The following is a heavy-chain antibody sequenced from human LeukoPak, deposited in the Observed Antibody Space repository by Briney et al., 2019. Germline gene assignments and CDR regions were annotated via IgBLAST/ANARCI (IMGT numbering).Heavy chain of an antibody. D-gene: IGHD3-10*01. J-gene: IGHJ6*02. CDR3: ARVFVSGSSYGMDV. CDR1: GFTFSSYS. Sequence: PGGSLRLSCAASGFTFSSYSMNWVRQAPGKGLEWVSSISSSSSYIYYADSVKGRFTISRDNAKNSLYLQMNSLRAEDTAVHYCARVFVSGSSYGMDVWGQGTTVTVSS. V-gene: IGHV3-21*01. CDR2: ISSSSSYI.